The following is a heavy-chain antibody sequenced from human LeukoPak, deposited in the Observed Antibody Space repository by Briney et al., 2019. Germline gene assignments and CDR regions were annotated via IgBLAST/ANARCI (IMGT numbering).Heavy chain of an antibody. CDR1: GYSISSGYY. CDR2: IYHSGST. CDR3: ARESPNP. J-gene: IGHJ5*02. V-gene: IGHV4-38-2*02. Sequence: SETLSLTCTVSGYSISSGYYWGWIRPPPGKGLEWIGSIYHSGSTYYNPSLKSRVTISVDTSKNQFSLQLSTVTAADTAVYYCARESPNPWSQGTLVTV.